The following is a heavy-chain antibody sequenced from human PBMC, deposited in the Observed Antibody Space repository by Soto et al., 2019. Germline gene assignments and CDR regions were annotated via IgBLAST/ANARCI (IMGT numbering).Heavy chain of an antibody. J-gene: IGHJ3*02. Sequence: GGSVRLSCAASGFVFSPYGIHLVRQSPGKGLEWVALIRNDGSDKYYAESVTGRFTISRDNYKNTVYLQMKSLRAEDTALYFCARAPLLAPSDI. V-gene: IGHV3-30*02. CDR1: GFVFSPYG. CDR3: ARAPLLAPSDI. D-gene: IGHD2-15*01. CDR2: IRNDGSDK.